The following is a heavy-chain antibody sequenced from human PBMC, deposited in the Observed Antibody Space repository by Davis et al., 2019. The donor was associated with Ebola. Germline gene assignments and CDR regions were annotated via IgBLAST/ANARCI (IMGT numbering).Heavy chain of an antibody. CDR1: GFALTNTAEG. V-gene: IGHV2-5*01. CDR3: ARDGSDPTGFDY. CDR2: IYWNDEK. J-gene: IGHJ4*02. Sequence: SGPTLVKPTQTLTVTCTFSGFALTNTAEGVGWIRQPPGKALEWLALIYWNDEKRYSPSLRNRLTITKDTSRNQVILTMTNMDPLDTATFYCARDGSDPTGFDYWGQGILVTVSS. D-gene: IGHD5-24*01.